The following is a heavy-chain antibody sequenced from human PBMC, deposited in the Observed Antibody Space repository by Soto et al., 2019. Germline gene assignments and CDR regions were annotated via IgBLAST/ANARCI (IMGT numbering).Heavy chain of an antibody. J-gene: IGHJ5*02. V-gene: IGHV1-18*01. Sequence: QVQLVQSGAEVKKPGASVKVSCKTSGYTFTSYSISWVRQAPGQGLEWMGWINAYNGNTKYAQNLQGRVTMTTDTSTSTAYMELRSVRSDDTAVYYCARDLAVGWFDPWGQGTLVTVSS. CDR3: ARDLAVGWFDP. CDR1: GYTFTSYS. D-gene: IGHD2-2*01. CDR2: INAYNGNT.